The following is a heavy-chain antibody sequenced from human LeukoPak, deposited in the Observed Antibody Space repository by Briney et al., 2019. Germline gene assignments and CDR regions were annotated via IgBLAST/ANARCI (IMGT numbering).Heavy chain of an antibody. D-gene: IGHD2-2*02. J-gene: IGHJ6*02. CDR3: AKVLDIVVVPVAIRDYYGMDV. V-gene: IGHV3-30*18. CDR1: GFTFSSYG. Sequence: GGSLRLSCAASGFTFSSYGMHWVRQAPGKGLEWVAVISYDGSNKYYADSVKGRFTISRDNSKNTLYLQMNSLRAEDTAVYYCAKVLDIVVVPVAIRDYYGMDVWGQGTTVTVSS. CDR2: ISYDGSNK.